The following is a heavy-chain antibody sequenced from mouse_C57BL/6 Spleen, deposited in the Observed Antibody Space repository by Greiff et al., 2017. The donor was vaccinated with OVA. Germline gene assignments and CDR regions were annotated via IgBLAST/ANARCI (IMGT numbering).Heavy chain of an antibody. D-gene: IGHD4-1*01. CDR2: IYPGDGDT. Sequence: VQLVESGAELVKPGASVKISCKASGYAFSSYWMNWVKQRPGKGLEWIGQIYPGDGDTNYNGKFKGKATLTADKSSSTAYMQLSSLTSEDSAVYFCARRGELGSVFDYWGQGTTLTVSS. CDR1: GYAFSSYW. V-gene: IGHV1-80*01. J-gene: IGHJ2*01. CDR3: ARRGELGSVFDY.